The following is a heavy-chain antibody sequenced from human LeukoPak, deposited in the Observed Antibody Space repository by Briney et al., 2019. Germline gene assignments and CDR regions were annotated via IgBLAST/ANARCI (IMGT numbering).Heavy chain of an antibody. CDR3: ARGHSPVTTKVSYFQH. D-gene: IGHD4-17*01. V-gene: IGHV4-34*01. CDR2: INHSGST. J-gene: IGHJ1*01. CDR1: GGSFSGYY. Sequence: SETLSLTCAVYGGSFSGYYWSWIRQPPGKGPEWIGEINHSGSTNYNPSLKSRVTILVDTSKNQFSLKLSSVTAADTAVYYCARGHSPVTTKVSYFQHWGQGTLVTVSS.